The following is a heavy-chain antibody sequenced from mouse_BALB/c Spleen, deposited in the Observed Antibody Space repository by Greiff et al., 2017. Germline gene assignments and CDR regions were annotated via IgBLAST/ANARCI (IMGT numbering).Heavy chain of an antibody. V-gene: IGHV1-4*02. CDR3: ARKLGGGFAY. CDR2: INPSTGYT. Sequence: QVQLKQSAAELARPGASVKMSCKASGYTFTSYTMHWVKQRPGQGLEWIGYINPSTGYTEYNQKFKDKATLTADKSSSTAYMQLSSLTSEDSAVYYCARKLGGGFAYWGQGTLVTVSA. CDR1: GYTFTSYT. J-gene: IGHJ3*01. D-gene: IGHD4-1*01.